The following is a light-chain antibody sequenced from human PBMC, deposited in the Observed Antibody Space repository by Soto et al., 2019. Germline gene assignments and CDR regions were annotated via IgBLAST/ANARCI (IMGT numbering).Light chain of an antibody. CDR3: CSYAGSYTVV. J-gene: IGLJ2*01. V-gene: IGLV2-23*01. CDR2: EGS. Sequence: QSVLTQPASVSGSPGQSITISCTGTSSDVGSYNLVSWYQHHPGNTPKLMIYEGSRRPSGVSDRFSGSKSGNTASLTISGLQAEDEADYYCCSYAGSYTVVFGGGTKLTVL. CDR1: SSDVGSYNL.